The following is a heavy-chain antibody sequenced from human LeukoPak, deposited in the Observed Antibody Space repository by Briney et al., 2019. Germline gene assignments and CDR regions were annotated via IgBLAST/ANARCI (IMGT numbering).Heavy chain of an antibody. CDR1: GYSISSVYY. CDR3: ARLDYYDSSGSYYMDV. CDR2: IYQGGST. J-gene: IGHJ6*03. Sequence: SETLSLTCAVSGYSISSVYYWGWIRQPPGKGVEWIGIIYQGGSTYYHPSLKSRATISVDTSKNQCPLKLSSVTAADTAVYYCARLDYYDSSGSYYMDVWGKGPTVTVSS. D-gene: IGHD3-22*01. V-gene: IGHV4-38-2*01.